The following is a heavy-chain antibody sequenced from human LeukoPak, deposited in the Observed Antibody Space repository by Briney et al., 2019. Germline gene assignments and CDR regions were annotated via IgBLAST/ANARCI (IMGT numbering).Heavy chain of an antibody. Sequence: PGGSLRLSCAASGFTFSSYSMNWVRQAPGKGLEWVSSISSSSSYIYYADSVKGRFTISRDNAKNSLYLQMNSLRAEDTAVYYCAKWGDYDVLTGYYDPDYWGQGTLVTVSS. J-gene: IGHJ4*02. CDR2: ISSSSSYI. CDR1: GFTFSSYS. CDR3: AKWGDYDVLTGYYDPDY. D-gene: IGHD3-9*01. V-gene: IGHV3-21*04.